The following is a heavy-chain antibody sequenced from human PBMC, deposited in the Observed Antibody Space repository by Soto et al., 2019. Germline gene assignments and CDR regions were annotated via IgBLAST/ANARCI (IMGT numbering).Heavy chain of an antibody. D-gene: IGHD3-16*01. V-gene: IGHV1-18*04. CDR1: GYTFTSYG. CDR2: ISAYNGNT. Sequence: GPVKVACKASGYTFTSYGISWVRQAPGQGLEWMGWISAYNGNTNYAQKLQGRVTMTTDTSTSTAYMELRSLRSDDTAVYYCARDTRRGEDGMDVWGQGTTVTVSS. CDR3: ARDTRRGEDGMDV. J-gene: IGHJ6*02.